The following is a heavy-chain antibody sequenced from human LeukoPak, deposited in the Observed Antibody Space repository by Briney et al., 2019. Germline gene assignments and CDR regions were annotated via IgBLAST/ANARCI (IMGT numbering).Heavy chain of an antibody. J-gene: IGHJ6*03. D-gene: IGHD5-12*01. CDR1: GGSISSSSYY. CDR2: IYYSGST. CDR3: ARHTRSGYDYYYYYYMDV. V-gene: IGHV4-39*01. Sequence: SETLSLTCTVSGGSISSSSYYWGWIRQPPGKGLEWIGSIYYSGSTYYNPYLKSRVTISVDTSKNQFSLKLSSVTAADTAVYYCARHTRSGYDYYYYYYMDVWGKGTTVTVS.